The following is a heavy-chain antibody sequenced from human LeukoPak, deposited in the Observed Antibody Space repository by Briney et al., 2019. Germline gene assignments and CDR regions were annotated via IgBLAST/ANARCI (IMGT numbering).Heavy chain of an antibody. CDR3: ARGRPSSGGAFDI. J-gene: IGHJ3*02. CDR2: INHSGST. V-gene: IGHV4-34*01. Sequence: SETLSLTCAVYGGSFSGYYWSWIRQPPGKGLEWIGKINHSGSTNYNPSLKSRVTISVDTSKNQFSLKLSSVTAADTAVYYCARGRPSSGGAFDIWGQGTMVTVSS. D-gene: IGHD6-6*01. CDR1: GGSFSGYY.